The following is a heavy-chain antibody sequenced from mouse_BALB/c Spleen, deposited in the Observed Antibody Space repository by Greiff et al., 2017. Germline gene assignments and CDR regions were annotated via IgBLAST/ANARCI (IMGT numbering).Heavy chain of an antibody. CDR2: ISDGGSYT. D-gene: IGHD2-2*01. CDR3: ARGDYGYDNYAMDY. J-gene: IGHJ4*01. Sequence: EVKLQESGGGLVKPGGSLKLSCAASGFTFSDYYMYWVRQTPEKRLEWVATISDGGSYTYYPDSVKGRFTISRDNAKNNLYLQMSSLKSEDTAMYYCARGDYGYDNYAMDYWGQGTSVTVAS. CDR1: GFTFSDYY. V-gene: IGHV5-4*02.